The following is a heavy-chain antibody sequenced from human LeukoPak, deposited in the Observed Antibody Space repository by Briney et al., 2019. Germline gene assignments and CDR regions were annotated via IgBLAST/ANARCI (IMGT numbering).Heavy chain of an antibody. CDR2: ISAYNGNT. V-gene: IGHV1-18*01. J-gene: IGHJ3*02. CDR3: ARDKERWPHLLDVFAI. CDR1: GYTFNSYG. D-gene: IGHD5-24*01. Sequence: ASVKVSCKASGYTFNSYGISWVRQAPGQGLEWMGWISAYNGNTNYAQKFQGRITMTTDTSTSTAYMDLRSLRSDDTAVYYCARDKERWPHLLDVFAIWGQGTMVTVSS.